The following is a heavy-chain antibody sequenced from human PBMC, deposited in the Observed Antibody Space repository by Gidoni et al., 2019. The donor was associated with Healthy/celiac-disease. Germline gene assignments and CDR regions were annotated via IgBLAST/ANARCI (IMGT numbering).Heavy chain of an antibody. CDR2: ISYDGSNK. J-gene: IGHJ3*02. D-gene: IGHD3-16*01. CDR1: GFTFSSYA. CDR3: ASLGGGRDAFDI. V-gene: IGHV3-30-3*01. Sequence: QVQLVASGGGVAQPGRPLRLSCAAPGFTFSSYAIYWVRQAPGKGLAWVAVISYDGSNKYYADSVKGRFTISRDNSKNTLYLQMNSLRAEDTAVYYCASLGGGRDAFDIWGQGTMVTVSS.